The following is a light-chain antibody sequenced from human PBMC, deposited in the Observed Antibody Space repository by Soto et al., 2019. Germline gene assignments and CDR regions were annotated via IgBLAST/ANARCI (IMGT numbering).Light chain of an antibody. CDR2: NTT. CDR1: SGSVSTSYY. Sequence: QTVVTQEPSFSVSPGGTVILTCGLTSGSVSTSYYPSWYQQSPGLAPRTLIYNTTTRSSGVPDRFSGSKSGNTASLTISGLQADDEADYYCCSYATTTLFGGGTKLTVL. J-gene: IGLJ2*01. CDR3: CSYATTTL. V-gene: IGLV8-61*01.